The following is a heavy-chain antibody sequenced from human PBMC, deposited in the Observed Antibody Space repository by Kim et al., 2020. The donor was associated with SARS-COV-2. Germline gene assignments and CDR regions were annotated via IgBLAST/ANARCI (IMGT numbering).Heavy chain of an antibody. CDR3: ARGIQLWLSTPIFDY. J-gene: IGHJ4*02. CDR2: INPNSGGT. CDR1: GYTFTGYY. V-gene: IGHV1-2*02. D-gene: IGHD5-18*01. Sequence: ASVKVSCKASGYTFTGYYMHWVRQAPGQGLEWMGWINPNSGGTNYAQKFQGRVTMTRDTSISTAYMELSRLRSDDTAVYYCARGIQLWLSTPIFDYWGQGTLVTVSS.